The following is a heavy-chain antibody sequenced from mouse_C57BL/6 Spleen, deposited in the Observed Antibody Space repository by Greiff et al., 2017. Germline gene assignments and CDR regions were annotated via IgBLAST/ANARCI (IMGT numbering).Heavy chain of an antibody. CDR1: GYSFTDYN. Sequence: VQLKESGPELVKPGASVTISCKASGYSFTDYNMNWVKQSNGKSLEWIGVINPNYGTTSYNQKFKGKATLTVDQSSSTAYMQLNSLTSEDSAVYYCARARHYDYDGDYYAMDYWGQGTSVTVSA. CDR2: INPNYGTT. V-gene: IGHV1-39*01. CDR3: ARARHYDYDGDYYAMDY. D-gene: IGHD2-4*01. J-gene: IGHJ4*01.